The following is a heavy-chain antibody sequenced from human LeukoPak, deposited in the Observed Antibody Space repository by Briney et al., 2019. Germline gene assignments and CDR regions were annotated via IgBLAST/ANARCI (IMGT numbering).Heavy chain of an antibody. CDR2: IKEDGSEK. CDR3: ARSQNWWLDY. Sequence: GGSLRLSCAVSGFTFSNYWMTWVRQAPGKGLEWVAHIKEDGSEKYYVDSVKGRFTISRDNAKNSLYLQMNSLRAEDTAIYHCARSQNWWLDYWGQGTLVTVSS. J-gene: IGHJ4*02. D-gene: IGHD2-15*01. CDR1: GFTFSNYW. V-gene: IGHV3-7*01.